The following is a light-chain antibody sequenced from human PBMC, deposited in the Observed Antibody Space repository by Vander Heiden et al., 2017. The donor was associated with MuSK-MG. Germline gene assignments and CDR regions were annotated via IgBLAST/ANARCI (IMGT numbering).Light chain of an antibody. V-gene: IGKV1-39*01. CDR1: QHIRSF. Sequence: DIQMTQSPSSLSASIGERVTITCRASQHIRSFLNWYQEKPGKAPKLLIYGASSLHSGVPSRFSGSGSGTDFTLTISRLQTEDVATYYCQQSYSTLWTFGQGTRVEVK. J-gene: IGKJ1*01. CDR3: QQSYSTLWT. CDR2: GAS.